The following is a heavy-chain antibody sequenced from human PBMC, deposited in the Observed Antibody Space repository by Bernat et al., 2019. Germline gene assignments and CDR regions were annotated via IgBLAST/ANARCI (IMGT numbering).Heavy chain of an antibody. CDR3: ARHERGTGLGSAFDI. CDR1: GGSISSSSYY. Sequence: QLQLQESGPGLVKPSETLSLTCTVSGGSISSSSYYWGWIRQPPGKGLEWIGSIYYSGSTYYNPSHKSRVTISVDTSKNQFSLKLSSVTAADTAVYYCARHERGTGLGSAFDIWGQGTMVTVSS. J-gene: IGHJ3*02. D-gene: IGHD3-16*01. V-gene: IGHV4-39*01. CDR2: IYYSGST.